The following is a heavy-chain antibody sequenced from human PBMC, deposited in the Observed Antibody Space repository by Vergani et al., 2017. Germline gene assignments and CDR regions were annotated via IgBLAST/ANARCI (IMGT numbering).Heavy chain of an antibody. CDR1: GYSISSGYY. Sequence: QVQLQESGPGLVKPSETLSLTCAVSGYSISSGYYWGWIRQPPGKGLEWIGSIYHSGSTYYNPSLKSRGTISVDTSKNQFSLKLSSVTAADTAVYYCARYVDTAMTEPYFDYWGQGTLVTVSS. V-gene: IGHV4-38-2*01. CDR3: ARYVDTAMTEPYFDY. CDR2: IYHSGST. J-gene: IGHJ4*02. D-gene: IGHD5-18*01.